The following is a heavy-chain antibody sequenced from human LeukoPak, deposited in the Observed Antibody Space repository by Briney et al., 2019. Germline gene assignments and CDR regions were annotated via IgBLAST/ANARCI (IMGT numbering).Heavy chain of an antibody. CDR3: ARYSSSWYGKWFDP. CDR1: GFTFSSYG. J-gene: IGHJ5*02. CDR2: IWYDGSNK. Sequence: GGSLRLSCAASGFTFSSYGMHWVRQAPGKGLEWVAVIWYDGSNKYYADSVKGRFTISRDNSKNTLYLQMNSLRAEDTAVYYCARYSSSWYGKWFDPWGQGTLVTVSS. D-gene: IGHD6-13*01. V-gene: IGHV3-33*08.